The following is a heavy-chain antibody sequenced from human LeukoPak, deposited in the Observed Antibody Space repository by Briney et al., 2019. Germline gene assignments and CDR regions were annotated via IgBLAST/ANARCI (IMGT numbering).Heavy chain of an antibody. J-gene: IGHJ6*02. CDR2: IYPNSGGT. CDR3: ARDLSMVRGTYYYYGMDV. Sequence: GASVKVSCKASGYTFTGYYMHWVRQAPGQGLEWMGWIYPNSGGTNYAQKFQGRVTMTRDTSISTAYMELSRLRSDDTAVYYCARDLSMVRGTYYYYGMDVWGQGTTVTVSS. CDR1: GYTFTGYY. D-gene: IGHD3-10*01. V-gene: IGHV1-2*02.